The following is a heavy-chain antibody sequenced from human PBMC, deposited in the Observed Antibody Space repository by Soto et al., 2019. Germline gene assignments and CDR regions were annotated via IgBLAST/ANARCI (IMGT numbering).Heavy chain of an antibody. V-gene: IGHV3-7*01. D-gene: IGHD3-10*01. Sequence: GGSLRLSCVASGFNFGSYWMSWVRQAPGKGLEWLATIKRGGSEKKYVDSVKGRFTTSRDNAKNSLYLQMDSLRVEDTAVYYCATDSGYGSGSSVNPYRDYWGQGTRVTVSS. J-gene: IGHJ4*02. CDR3: ATDSGYGSGSSVNPYRDY. CDR2: IKRGGSEK. CDR1: GFNFGSYW.